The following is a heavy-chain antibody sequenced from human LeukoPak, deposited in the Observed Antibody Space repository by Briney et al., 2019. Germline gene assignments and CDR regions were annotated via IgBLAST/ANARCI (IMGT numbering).Heavy chain of an antibody. CDR2: ISSSSSYI. CDR3: ARVLELTYYYGSGNRDDGDY. V-gene: IGHV3-21*01. D-gene: IGHD3-10*01. CDR1: GFTFSSYS. J-gene: IGHJ4*02. Sequence: PGGSLRLSSAASGFTFSSYSMNWVRQAPGKGLEWVSSISSSSSYIYSADSVKGRFTISRDNAKNSLYLQMNSLRAEDTAVYYCARVLELTYYYGSGNRDDGDYWGQGTLVTVSS.